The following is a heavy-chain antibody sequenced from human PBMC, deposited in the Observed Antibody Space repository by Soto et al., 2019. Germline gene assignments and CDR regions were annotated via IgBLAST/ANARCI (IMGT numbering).Heavy chain of an antibody. D-gene: IGHD6-19*01. CDR3: TTPYAVAAPVAKDV. CDR1: GFTFSNAW. V-gene: IGHV3-15*01. CDR2: IKSKTDGGTT. Sequence: GGSLRLSCAASGFTFSNAWMSWVRQAPGKGLEWVGRIKSKTDGGTTDYAAPVKGRFTISRDDSKNTLCLQMNSLKTEDTAVYYCTTPYAVAAPVAKDVWGQGTTVTVSS. J-gene: IGHJ6*02.